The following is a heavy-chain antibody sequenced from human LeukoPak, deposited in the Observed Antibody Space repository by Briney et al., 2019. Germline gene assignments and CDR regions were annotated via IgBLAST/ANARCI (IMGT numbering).Heavy chain of an antibody. V-gene: IGHV4-4*07. D-gene: IGHD2-2*01. CDR3: ARVRDYDIVVVPAAMSEEYYFDY. J-gene: IGHJ4*02. CDR2: IYTSGST. CDR1: GGSISSYY. Sequence: TSETLSLTCTVSGGSISSYYWSWIRQPAGKGLEWIGRIYTSGSTNYNPSLKSRVTMSVDTSKNQFSLKLSSVTAADTAVYYCARVRDYDIVVVPAAMSEEYYFDYWGQGTLVTVSS.